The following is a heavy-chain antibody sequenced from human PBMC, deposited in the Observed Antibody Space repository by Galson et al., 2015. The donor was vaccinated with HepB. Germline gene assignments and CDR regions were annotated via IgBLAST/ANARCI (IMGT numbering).Heavy chain of an antibody. D-gene: IGHD5/OR15-5a*01. Sequence: SLRLSCAASGFTFSSYSMNWVRQAPGKGLEWVSSISSSSTYIYYADSAKGRFTISRDNAKNSLFLQMNSLRAEDTAVYYCARGPGLEFDYWGQGTLVTVSS. CDR3: ARGPGLEFDY. V-gene: IGHV3-21*01. J-gene: IGHJ4*02. CDR2: ISSSSTYI. CDR1: GFTFSSYS.